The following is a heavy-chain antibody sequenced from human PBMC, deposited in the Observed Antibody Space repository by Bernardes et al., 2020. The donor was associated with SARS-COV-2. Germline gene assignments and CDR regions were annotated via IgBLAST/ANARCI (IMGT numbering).Heavy chain of an antibody. Sequence: SETLSLTCAVYGGSFSGYYWSWIRQPPGKGLEWIGEINHSGSTNYNPSLKSRVTISVDTSKNQFSLKLSSVTAADTAVYYCARVFDYDFWSGYYRFRSIFDYWGQGTLVTVSS. J-gene: IGHJ4*02. CDR1: GGSFSGYY. V-gene: IGHV4-34*01. CDR2: INHSGST. D-gene: IGHD3-3*01. CDR3: ARVFDYDFWSGYYRFRSIFDY.